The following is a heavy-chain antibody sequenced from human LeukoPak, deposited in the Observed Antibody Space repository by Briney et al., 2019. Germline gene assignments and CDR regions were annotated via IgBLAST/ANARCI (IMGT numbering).Heavy chain of an antibody. V-gene: IGHV3-74*01. CDR1: GFTFSSYW. Sequence: PGGSLRLSCAASGFTFSSYWMHWVRQAPGKGLVWVSRINSDGSSTSYADSVKGRSTISRDNAKNTLYLQMNSLRAEDTAVYYCARGVGPRARGYDFWSGYLGEGDYWGQGTLVTVSS. CDR2: INSDGSST. D-gene: IGHD3-3*01. CDR3: ARGVGPRARGYDFWSGYLGEGDY. J-gene: IGHJ4*02.